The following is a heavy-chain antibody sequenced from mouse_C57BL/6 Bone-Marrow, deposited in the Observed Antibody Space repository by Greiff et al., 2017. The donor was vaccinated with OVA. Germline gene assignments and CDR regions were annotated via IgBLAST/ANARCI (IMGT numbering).Heavy chain of an antibody. CDR1: GFTFSSYG. CDR3: ARRGTLFAY. J-gene: IGHJ3*01. V-gene: IGHV5-6*02. CDR2: ISSGGSYT. Sequence: EVKVVESGGDLVKPGGSLKLSCAASGFTFSSYGMSWVRQTPDKRLEWVATISSGGSYTYYPDSVKGRFTISRDNAKNTLYLQMSSLKSEDTAMYYCARRGTLFAYWGQGTLVTVSA.